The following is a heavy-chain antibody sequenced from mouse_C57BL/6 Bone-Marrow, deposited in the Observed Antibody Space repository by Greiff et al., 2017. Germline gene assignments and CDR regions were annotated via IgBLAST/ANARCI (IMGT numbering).Heavy chain of an antibody. V-gene: IGHV5-6*01. CDR1: GFTFSSYG. Sequence: EVKLQESGGDLVKPGGSLKLSCAASGFTFSSYGMSWVRQTPDKRLEWVATISSGGNYTYYPDSVKGRFTISRDNAKNTLYLQMSRLKSEDTAMYYCASDGYWYFDVWGTGTAATV. CDR2: ISSGGNYT. CDR3: ASDGYWYFDV. J-gene: IGHJ1*03.